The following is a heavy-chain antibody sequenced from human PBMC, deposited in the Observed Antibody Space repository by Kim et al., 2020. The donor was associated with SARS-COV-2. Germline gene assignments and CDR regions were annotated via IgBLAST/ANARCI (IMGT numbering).Heavy chain of an antibody. V-gene: IGHV3-66*01. CDR3: ARAGYYDSMGHYSAFPFD. J-gene: IGHJ4*01. CDR1: GFSVRNTY. D-gene: IGHD3-22*01. CDR2: IFSDGRT. Sequence: GGSLRLSCAPSGFSVRNTYLSWVRQAPGKGLEWVSLIFSDGRTFYADSVKGRFTVSKDNSKDTLYLQMNSLGAEDTAVYFCARAGYYDSMGHYSAFPFD.